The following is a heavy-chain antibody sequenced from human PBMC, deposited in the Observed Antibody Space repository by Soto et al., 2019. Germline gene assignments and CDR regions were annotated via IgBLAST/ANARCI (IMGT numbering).Heavy chain of an antibody. CDR3: ARHDCISSSCYYYYYYGMDV. CDR1: GGTFSSYA. CDR2: IIPIFGTA. D-gene: IGHD2-2*01. J-gene: IGHJ6*02. V-gene: IGHV1-69*12. Sequence: QVQLVQSGAEVKKPGSSVKVSCKASGGTFSSYAISWVRQAPGQGLEWMGGIIPIFGTANYAQKFQGRVTITADESTSTGYMELSSLRSEDTAVYYCARHDCISSSCYYYYYYGMDVWGQGTTVTVSS.